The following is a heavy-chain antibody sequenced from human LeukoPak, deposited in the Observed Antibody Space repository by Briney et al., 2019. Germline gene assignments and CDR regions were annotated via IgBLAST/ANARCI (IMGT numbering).Heavy chain of an antibody. Sequence: LGGSLRLSCAASGFTFSSYGMHWVRQAPGKGLEWVAVISYDGSNKYYADSVKGRFTISRDNSKNTLYLQMNSLRAEDTAVYYCAKDEGEHSYGSDYWGQGTLVTVSS. D-gene: IGHD5-18*01. CDR1: GFTFSSYG. J-gene: IGHJ4*02. CDR3: AKDEGEHSYGSDY. CDR2: ISYDGSNK. V-gene: IGHV3-30*18.